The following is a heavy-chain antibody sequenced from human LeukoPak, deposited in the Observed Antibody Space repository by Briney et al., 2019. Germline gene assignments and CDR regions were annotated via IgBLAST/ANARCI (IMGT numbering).Heavy chain of an antibody. CDR2: INPSDGAT. Sequence: ASVKLSCKSSGSTFTMYYVHWVRQAPGQGLEWMGMINPSDGATTYAQRFQGRVTMTRDMSTTTVCMGLRSLRSEDTALYFCARGMLDYGDYVFGYWGQGTLVTVSS. V-gene: IGHV1-46*01. CDR3: ARGMLDYGDYVFGY. J-gene: IGHJ4*02. D-gene: IGHD4-17*01. CDR1: GSTFTMYY.